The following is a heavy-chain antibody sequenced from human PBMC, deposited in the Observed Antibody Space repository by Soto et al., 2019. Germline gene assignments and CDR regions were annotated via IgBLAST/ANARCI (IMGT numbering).Heavy chain of an antibody. V-gene: IGHV3-23*01. CDR1: GFTFSSYA. J-gene: IGHJ3*02. CDR2: ISGSGGST. Sequence: GGSLRLSCAASGFTFSSYAMSWVRQAPGKGLEWVSAISGSGGSTYYADSVKGRFTISRDNSKNTLYLQMNSLRAEDTAVYYCAKGSGATVTTTGAFDIWGQGTMVTVSS. D-gene: IGHD4-17*01. CDR3: AKGSGATVTTTGAFDI.